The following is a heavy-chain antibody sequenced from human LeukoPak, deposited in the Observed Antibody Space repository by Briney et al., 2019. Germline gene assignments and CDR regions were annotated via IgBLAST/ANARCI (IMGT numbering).Heavy chain of an antibody. CDR3: ARAASSGWHAFDI. J-gene: IGHJ3*02. Sequence: GAAVRVSCKASGYSFTGYYKHWVRQGPGQGLELEGVINPNSGGTKYAQEFYGRGSMTRDTSISTAHMELSRLRSDDTAVYYCARAASSGWHAFDIWGQGTMVTVSS. CDR1: GYSFTGYY. CDR2: INPNSGGT. D-gene: IGHD6-19*01. V-gene: IGHV1-2*02.